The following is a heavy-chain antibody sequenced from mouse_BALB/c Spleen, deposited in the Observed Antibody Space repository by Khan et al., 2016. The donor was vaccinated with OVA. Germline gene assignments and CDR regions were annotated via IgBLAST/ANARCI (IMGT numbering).Heavy chain of an antibody. CDR1: GFTFSNYG. CDR3: ATSYFYGYYFDY. D-gene: IGHD1-1*01. J-gene: IGHJ2*01. Sequence: EVKLMESGGGLVQPGGSRKLSCAASGFTFSNYGMHWVRQAPEKGLEWVAFISGDTSTIYYADTVKGRFTISSDYPKNTLFLQMTSLMSEDTARYYCATSYFYGYYFDYWGPGTTLTVSS. V-gene: IGHV5-17*02. CDR2: ISGDTSTI.